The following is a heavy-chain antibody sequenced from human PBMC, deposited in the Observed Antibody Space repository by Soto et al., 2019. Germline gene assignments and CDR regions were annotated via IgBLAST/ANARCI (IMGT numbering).Heavy chain of an antibody. V-gene: IGHV3-21*01. Sequence: GESLKISCAASGFTFSSYSMNWVRQAPGKGLEWVSSISSSSSYIYYADSVKGRFTISRDNAKKSLYLQMNSLRAEDTAVYYCARDNPGPIEDYWGQGTLVTVSS. D-gene: IGHD2-21*01. J-gene: IGHJ4*02. CDR2: ISSSSSYI. CDR3: ARDNPGPIEDY. CDR1: GFTFSSYS.